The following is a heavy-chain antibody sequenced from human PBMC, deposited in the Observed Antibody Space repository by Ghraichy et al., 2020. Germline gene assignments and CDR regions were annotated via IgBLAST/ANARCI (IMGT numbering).Heavy chain of an antibody. CDR2: IIPIFGTA. J-gene: IGHJ6*02. Sequence: SVKVSCKASGGTFSSYAISWVRQAPGQGLEWVGGIIPIFGTANYAQKFQGRVTITADESTSTAYMELSSLRSEDTAVYYCARDRLRITIFGVVGESGGMDVWGQGTTVTVSS. CDR3: ARDRLRITIFGVVGESGGMDV. CDR1: GGTFSSYA. D-gene: IGHD3-3*01. V-gene: IGHV1-69*13.